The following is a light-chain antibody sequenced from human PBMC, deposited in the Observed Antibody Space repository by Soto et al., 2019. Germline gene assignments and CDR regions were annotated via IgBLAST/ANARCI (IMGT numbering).Light chain of an antibody. CDR2: DVT. J-gene: IGLJ2*01. CDR1: GSDVGGYNY. V-gene: IGLV2-11*01. CDR3: CSYAGSYTLV. Sequence: QSALTQPPSASGSPGQSVTISCTGTGSDVGGYNYDCWYQLHPRKAHKLMITDVTKRPSGVPDRFSGTKSGNTASLTISGLQAEDEADYCCCSYAGSYTLVFGGGTKLTVL.